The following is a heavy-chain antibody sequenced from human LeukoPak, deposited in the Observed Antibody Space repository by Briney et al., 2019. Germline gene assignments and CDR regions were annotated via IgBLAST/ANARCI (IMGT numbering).Heavy chain of an antibody. CDR2: ISSSSDYT. D-gene: IGHD6-13*01. V-gene: IGHV3-11*06. Sequence: GGSLRLSCVASGFTISDYYMSWIRQAPGKGLEWVSYISSSSDYTNYADSVRGRFTISRDNAKNSLYLQMNSLRAEETAVYYCARPPYSSSWDPGWFDPWGQGTLITVSS. CDR3: ARPPYSSSWDPGWFDP. CDR1: GFTISDYY. J-gene: IGHJ5*02.